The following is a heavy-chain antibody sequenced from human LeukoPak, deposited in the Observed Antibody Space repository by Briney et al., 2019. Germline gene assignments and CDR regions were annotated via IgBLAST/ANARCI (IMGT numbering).Heavy chain of an antibody. CDR3: AKGYIVATIPWFDP. CDR1: GGSISSSSYY. D-gene: IGHD5-12*01. V-gene: IGHV4-39*01. CDR2: IYYSGST. Sequence: PSETLSLTCTVSGGSISSSSYYWGWIRQPPGKGLEWIGSIYYSGSTYYNPSLKSRVTISVDTSKNQFSLKLRSVTAADTAVYYCAKGYIVATIPWFDPWGQGTLVTVSS. J-gene: IGHJ5*02.